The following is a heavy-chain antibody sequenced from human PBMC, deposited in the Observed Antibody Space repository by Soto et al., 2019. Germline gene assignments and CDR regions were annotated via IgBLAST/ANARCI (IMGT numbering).Heavy chain of an antibody. CDR3: AREGSSSSSGYFDY. D-gene: IGHD6-6*01. CDR2: IYYSGST. J-gene: IGHJ4*02. Sequence: PSETLSLTCTVSGGSISSGGYYWSWIRQHPGKGLEWIGYIYYSGSTYYNPSLKSRVTISVDTSKNQFSLKLSSVTAADTAVYYCAREGSSSSSGYFDYWGQGTLVTVSS. CDR1: GGSISSGGYY. V-gene: IGHV4-31*03.